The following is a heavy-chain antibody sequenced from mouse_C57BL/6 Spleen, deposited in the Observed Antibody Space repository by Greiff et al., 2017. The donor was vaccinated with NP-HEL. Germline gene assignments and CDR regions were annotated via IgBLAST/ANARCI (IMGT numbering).Heavy chain of an antibody. Sequence: QVHVKQSGAELVRPGASVKLSCKASGYTFTDYYINWVKQRPGQGLEWIARIYPGSGNTYYNEKFKGKATLTAEKSSSTAYMQLSSLTSEDSAVYFCAREGLTTVVFDYWGQGTTLTVSS. V-gene: IGHV1-76*01. CDR2: IYPGSGNT. J-gene: IGHJ2*01. D-gene: IGHD1-1*01. CDR1: GYTFTDYY. CDR3: AREGLTTVVFDY.